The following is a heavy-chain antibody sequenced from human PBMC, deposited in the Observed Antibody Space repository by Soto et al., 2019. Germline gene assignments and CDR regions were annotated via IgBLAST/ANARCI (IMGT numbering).Heavy chain of an antibody. CDR2: INPSGGST. V-gene: IGHV1-46*01. CDR3: AKGPTSNEVWFDP. CDR1: GYTFTSYY. J-gene: IGHJ5*02. Sequence: ASVKVSCKASGYTFTSYYMHWVRQAPGQGLEWMGIINPSGGSTSYAQKFQGRVTMTRDTSTSTVYMELSSLRSEDTAVYYCAKGPTSNEVWFDPWGQGTLVTVSP.